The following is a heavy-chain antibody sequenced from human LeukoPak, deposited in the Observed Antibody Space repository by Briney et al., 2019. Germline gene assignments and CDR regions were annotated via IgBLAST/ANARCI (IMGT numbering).Heavy chain of an antibody. J-gene: IGHJ4*02. CDR1: GGSFSGYY. Sequence: ETLSLTCAVYGGSFSGYYWSWIRQAPGKGLEWVGRIKSKTDGGTTEYAASVKGRFIVSRDDSKNTLYLQMVGLKNEDTAIYYCTTDSRVDYWGRGTLVTVSS. V-gene: IGHV3-15*01. CDR3: TTDSRVDY. CDR2: IKSKTDGGTT.